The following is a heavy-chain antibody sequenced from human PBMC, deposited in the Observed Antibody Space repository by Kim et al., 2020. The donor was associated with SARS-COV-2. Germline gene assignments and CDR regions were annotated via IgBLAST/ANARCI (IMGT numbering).Heavy chain of an antibody. CDR2: INPSGGST. CDR1: GYTFTSYY. D-gene: IGHD2-15*01. Sequence: ASVKVSCKASGYTFTSYYMHWVRQAPGQGLEWMGIINPSGGSTSYAQKFQGRVTMTRDTSTSTVYMELSSLRSEDTAVYYCARVGYCSGGSCKYLPDIDYYYYYGMDVWGQGTTVTVSS. V-gene: IGHV1-46*01. J-gene: IGHJ6*02. CDR3: ARVGYCSGGSCKYLPDIDYYYYYGMDV.